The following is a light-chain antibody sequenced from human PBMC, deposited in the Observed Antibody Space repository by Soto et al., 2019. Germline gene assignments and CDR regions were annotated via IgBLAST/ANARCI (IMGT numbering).Light chain of an antibody. CDR2: GAS. Sequence: EIVLTQSPGTLSLSPGERAALSCRASQSVSRNYLAWYQQKHGQAPRLLTYGASTRATGIPDRFSGSGSGTDFTLTISRLEPEDFAVYYCQQYGSSPPYTFGQGTKLV. CDR3: QQYGSSPPYT. CDR1: QSVSRNY. V-gene: IGKV3-20*01. J-gene: IGKJ2*01.